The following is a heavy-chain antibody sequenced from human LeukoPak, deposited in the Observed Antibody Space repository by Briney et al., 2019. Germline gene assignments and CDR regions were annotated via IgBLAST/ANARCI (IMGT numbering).Heavy chain of an antibody. Sequence: ASVKVSCKPSGSTFTGYYMHWVRQAPGQGLEWMGWINPNSGGTNYAQKFQGRVTMTRDTSISTAYMELSRLRSDDTAVYYCARSDCSSTSCYVGDDWFDPWGQGTLVTVSS. J-gene: IGHJ5*02. V-gene: IGHV1-2*02. CDR1: GSTFTGYY. D-gene: IGHD2-2*01. CDR3: ARSDCSSTSCYVGDDWFDP. CDR2: INPNSGGT.